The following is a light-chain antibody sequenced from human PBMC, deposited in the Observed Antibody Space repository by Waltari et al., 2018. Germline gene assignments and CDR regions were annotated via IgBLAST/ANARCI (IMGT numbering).Light chain of an antibody. CDR3: SSYAGRNTL. V-gene: IGLV2-8*01. CDR1: SSAVGGYNH. CDR2: EVS. Sequence: QSALTQPPSASGAPGQSVTIPCPGTSSAVGGYNHVSWYQQPPGEAPKLLIYEVSKRPSGVPNRFSGSKSGNTASLTVSGLQAEDEGDYYCSSYAGRNTLFGGGTKLTVL. J-gene: IGLJ2*01.